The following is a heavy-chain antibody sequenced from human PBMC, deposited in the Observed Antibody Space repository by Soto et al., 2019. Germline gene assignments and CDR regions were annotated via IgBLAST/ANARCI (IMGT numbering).Heavy chain of an antibody. CDR3: ARDLGLAKHLSRVEYADSYYYGMDV. Sequence: EVQLVETGGGLIQPGGSLRLSCAASGFTVSSNYMSWVRQAPGKGLEWVSVIYSGGSTYYADSVKGRFTISRDNSKKTLYLQMNSLRAEDTAVYYCARDLGLAKHLSRVEYADSYYYGMDVWGQGTTVTVSS. V-gene: IGHV3-53*02. D-gene: IGHD3-16*01. CDR1: GFTVSSNY. J-gene: IGHJ6*02. CDR2: IYSGGST.